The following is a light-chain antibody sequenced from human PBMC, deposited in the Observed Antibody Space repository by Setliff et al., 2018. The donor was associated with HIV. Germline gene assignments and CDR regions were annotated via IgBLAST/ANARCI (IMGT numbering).Light chain of an antibody. Sequence: QSALTQPRSVSGSPGQSVTLSCTGSSSDVGAYNYVSWYQQHPGKAPKLMIYEVSNRPSWVSNRFSGSKSGNTASLTISGLQAEDEADYYCSSYTFSSTPYVFGTGTKVTVL. CDR1: SSDVGAYNY. V-gene: IGLV2-14*01. CDR2: EVS. J-gene: IGLJ1*01. CDR3: SSYTFSSTPYV.